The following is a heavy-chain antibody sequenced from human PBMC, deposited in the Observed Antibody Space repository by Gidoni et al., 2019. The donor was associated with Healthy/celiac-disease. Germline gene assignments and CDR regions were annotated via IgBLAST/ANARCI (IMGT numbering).Heavy chain of an antibody. V-gene: IGHV3-30*18. Sequence: RLSCAASGFTFSSYGMHWVRQAPGKGLEWVAVISYDGSNKCYADSVKGRFTISRDNSKNTLYLQMNSLRAEDTAVYYCAKDQDDYVWGSTYGMDVWGQGTTVTVSS. CDR1: GFTFSSYG. J-gene: IGHJ6*02. D-gene: IGHD3-16*01. CDR3: AKDQDDYVWGSTYGMDV. CDR2: ISYDGSNK.